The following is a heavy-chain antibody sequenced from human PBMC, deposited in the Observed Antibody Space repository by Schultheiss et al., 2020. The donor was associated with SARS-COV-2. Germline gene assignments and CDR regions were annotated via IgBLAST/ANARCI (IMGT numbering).Heavy chain of an antibody. CDR3: ARDPADYYDSSGPIDY. J-gene: IGHJ4*02. V-gene: IGHV1-18*01. CDR1: GYTFTSYV. CDR2: ISAYNGNT. Sequence: VKVSCKASGYTFTSYVISWVRQAPGQGLEWMGWISAYNGNTNYAQKLQGRVTMTTDTSTSTAYMELRSLGSDDTAVYYWARDPADYYDSSGPIDYWGQGTLVTVSS. D-gene: IGHD3-22*01.